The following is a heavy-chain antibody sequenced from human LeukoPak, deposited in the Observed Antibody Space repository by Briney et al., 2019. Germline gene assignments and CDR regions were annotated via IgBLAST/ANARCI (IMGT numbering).Heavy chain of an antibody. Sequence: GGSLRLSCAVSGFTFSSYSMNWVRQAPGKGLEWVSCISGSSSHIFDAGSVKGRFTISRDNAKNSLYLQMNSLSAEDTAVYYCARVGSGWGFDYWGQGTLVTVSS. D-gene: IGHD6-25*01. J-gene: IGHJ4*02. CDR2: ISGSSSHI. CDR1: GFTFSSYS. V-gene: IGHV3-21*01. CDR3: ARVGSGWGFDY.